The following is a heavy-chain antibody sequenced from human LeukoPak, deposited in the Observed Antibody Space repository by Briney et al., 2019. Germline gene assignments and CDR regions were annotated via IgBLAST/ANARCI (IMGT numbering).Heavy chain of an antibody. CDR3: TRRTTGHDY. Sequence: SETLSLTCAVSGVSFDDYYWSWVRQPPGKGLEWLGEINHSGYTNDSPSLKSRVTLSIDTSRKQFSLNLRSVTVADAGIYYCTRRTTGHDYWGQGTLVTVP. CDR1: GVSFDDYY. CDR2: INHSGYT. J-gene: IGHJ4*02. V-gene: IGHV4-34*01. D-gene: IGHD4-17*01.